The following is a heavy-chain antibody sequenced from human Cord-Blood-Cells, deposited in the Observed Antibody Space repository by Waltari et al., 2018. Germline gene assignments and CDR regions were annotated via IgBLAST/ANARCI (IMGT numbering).Heavy chain of an antibody. CDR3: ARALPSGGSSGWYMGGWFDP. J-gene: IGHJ5*02. CDR1: GYTFTGYY. Sequence: QVQLVQSGAEVKKPGASVKVSCKASGYTFTGYYMPWLRPAPGQGLEWMGWINPNSGGTNYAQKFQGWVTMTRDTSISTAYMELSRLRSDDTAVYYCARALPSGGSSGWYMGGWFDPWGQGTLVTVSS. V-gene: IGHV1-2*04. CDR2: INPNSGGT. D-gene: IGHD6-19*01.